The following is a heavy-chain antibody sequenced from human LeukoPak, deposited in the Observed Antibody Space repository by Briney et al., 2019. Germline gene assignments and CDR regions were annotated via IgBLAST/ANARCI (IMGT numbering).Heavy chain of an antibody. V-gene: IGHV3-7*01. CDR3: ARENWGPDY. CDR1: GFTFNKYW. CDR2: IKQDGSDK. Sequence: PGGSLRLSCAASGFTFNKYWMTWVRQAPGKGLEWVANIKQDGSDKHYVSSVKGRFTTSRDNAKNSVYLQMNSLRDEDTAIYYCARENWGPDYWGQGTLVTVSS. D-gene: IGHD7-27*01. J-gene: IGHJ4*02.